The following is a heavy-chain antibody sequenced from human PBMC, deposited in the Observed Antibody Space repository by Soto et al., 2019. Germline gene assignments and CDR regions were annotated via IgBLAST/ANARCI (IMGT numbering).Heavy chain of an antibody. V-gene: IGHV4-34*01. D-gene: IGHD2-21*01. CDR3: ARGGISHWAYFYYMDV. CDR1: GGSLSDYF. J-gene: IGHJ6*03. CDR2: INHLGSI. Sequence: SETLSLTCVVSGGSLSDYFWSWIRQPPGMALEWIGEINHLGSINYNPSHKSRVTMSVDTSKNQFSLTLNSVTAADTATYYCARGGISHWAYFYYMDVWDRGTTGT.